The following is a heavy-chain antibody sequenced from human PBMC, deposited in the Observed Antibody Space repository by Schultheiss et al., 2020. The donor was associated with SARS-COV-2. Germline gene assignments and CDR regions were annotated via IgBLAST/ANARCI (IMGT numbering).Heavy chain of an antibody. CDR1: GFTFSSYG. CDR3: ARQGSLETYYFAY. Sequence: GGSLRLSCAASGFTFSSYGMHWVRQAPGKGLEWVAVISYDGSNKYYADTVKGRFIISRDNAKNSLYMQMNRLRAEDTALYYCARQGSLETYYFAYCVQGTRLTVAS. J-gene: IGHJ4*02. V-gene: IGHV3-30*19. D-gene: IGHD3-10*01. CDR2: ISYDGSNK.